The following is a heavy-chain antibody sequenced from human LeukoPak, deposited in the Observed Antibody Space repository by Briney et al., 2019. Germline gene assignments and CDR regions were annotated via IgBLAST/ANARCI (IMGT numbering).Heavy chain of an antibody. Sequence: SETLSLTCTVSGGSISSSRYYWGWIRQPPGKGLEWIGSIYYSGSTYYNPSLKSRVTISADTSKNQCSLKLSSVAAADTAVYYCARAAGGTYYFDYWGQGTLVTVSS. CDR1: GGSISSSRYY. J-gene: IGHJ4*02. D-gene: IGHD3-16*01. V-gene: IGHV4-39*07. CDR2: IYYSGST. CDR3: ARAAGGTYYFDY.